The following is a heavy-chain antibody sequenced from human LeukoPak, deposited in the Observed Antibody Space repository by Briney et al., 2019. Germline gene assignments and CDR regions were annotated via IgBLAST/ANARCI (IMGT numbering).Heavy chain of an antibody. J-gene: IGHJ4*02. V-gene: IGHV1-69*13. Sequence: SVKVSCKASGGTFSGYAISWVRQAPGQGLEWMGGIIPIFGTANYAQKFQGRVTITADESTSTAYMELSSLRSEDTAVYYCARDLDYGDYPYNFDYWGQGTLVTVSS. CDR1: GGTFSGYA. CDR2: IIPIFGTA. CDR3: ARDLDYGDYPYNFDY. D-gene: IGHD4-17*01.